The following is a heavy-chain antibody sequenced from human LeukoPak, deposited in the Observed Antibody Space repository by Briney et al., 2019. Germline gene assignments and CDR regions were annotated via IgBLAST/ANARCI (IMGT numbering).Heavy chain of an antibody. Sequence: PSETLSLTCTVSGVSISSYYWTWIRQPPGEGLEWIWYIYYSGSTNYNPSIKSRVTISVDTSKNQFSLKLSSVTAADTAVYYCARALQPGVYAFDIWGQGTMVTVSS. D-gene: IGHD6-13*01. CDR2: IYYSGST. V-gene: IGHV4-59*01. CDR3: ARALQPGVYAFDI. J-gene: IGHJ3*02. CDR1: GVSISSYY.